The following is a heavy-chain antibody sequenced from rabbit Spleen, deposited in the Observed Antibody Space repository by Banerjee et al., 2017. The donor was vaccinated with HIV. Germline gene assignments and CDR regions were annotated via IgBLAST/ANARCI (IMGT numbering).Heavy chain of an antibody. J-gene: IGHJ4*01. CDR2: IDPIFSTT. D-gene: IGHD1-1*01. V-gene: IGHV1S7*01. Sequence: QLTETGGGLVQPGGSLTLSCKASGIDFTNYYISWVRQAPGKGLEWIGYIDPIFSTTHYATWVNGRFTISSHNAQNTLYLQLNSLTAADTATYFCVRDYKFYFNLWGPGTLVTVS. CDR1: GIDFTNYY. CDR3: VRDYKFYFNL.